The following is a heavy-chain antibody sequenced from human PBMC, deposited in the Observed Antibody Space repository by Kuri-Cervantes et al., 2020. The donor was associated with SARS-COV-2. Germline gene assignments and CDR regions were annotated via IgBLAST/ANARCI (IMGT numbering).Heavy chain of an antibody. J-gene: IGHJ4*02. CDR2: ISYDGSNK. V-gene: IGHV3-30-3*01. CDR1: GFTFSSYA. Sequence: GGSLRLSCAASGFTFSSYAMHWVRQAPGKGLEWVAVISYDGSNKYYADSVKGRFTISRDNSKNSLYLQMNSLKTEDTAVYYCTTHDFWSGYYCSYWGQGTLVTVSS. CDR3: TTHDFWSGYYCSY. D-gene: IGHD3-3*01.